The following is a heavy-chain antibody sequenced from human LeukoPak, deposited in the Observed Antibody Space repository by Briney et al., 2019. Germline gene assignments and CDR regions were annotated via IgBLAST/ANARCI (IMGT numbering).Heavy chain of an antibody. V-gene: IGHV3-30*18. Sequence: GGSLRLSCAASGFTFSSYGMHWVRQAPGKGLEWVAVISYDGSNKYYADSVKGRFTISRDNSKNTLYLQMNSLRAEDTAVYYCAKNSSGRGIFDYWGREPWSPSPQ. CDR1: GFTFSSYG. D-gene: IGHD6-19*01. J-gene: IGHJ4*02. CDR2: ISYDGSNK. CDR3: AKNSSGRGIFDY.